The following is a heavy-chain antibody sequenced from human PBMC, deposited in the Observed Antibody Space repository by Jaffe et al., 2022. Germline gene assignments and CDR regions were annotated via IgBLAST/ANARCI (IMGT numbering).Heavy chain of an antibody. CDR2: ISYSGNT. CDR1: GYSMTSGYY. D-gene: IGHD2-8*01. Sequence: QVQLQESGPGLVKPSETLSLTCVVSGYSMTSGYYWSWIRQSPGKGLEWIGSISYSGNTYYNPSLKSPVTISVDTSKNHFSLKLTSVTAADTAVYFCARHGPTFNDAFEIWGQGTVVTVSS. J-gene: IGHJ3*02. V-gene: IGHV4-38-2*01. CDR3: ARHGPTFNDAFEI.